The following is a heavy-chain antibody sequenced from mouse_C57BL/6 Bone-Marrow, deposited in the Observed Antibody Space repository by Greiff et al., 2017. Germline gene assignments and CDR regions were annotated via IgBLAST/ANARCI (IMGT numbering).Heavy chain of an antibody. V-gene: IGHV5-6*02. CDR2: ISSGGSYT. Sequence: EVKVVESGGDLVKPGGSLKLSCAASGFTFSSYGMSWVRQTPYKRLEWVATISSGGSYTYYPDSVKGRFTISRDNAKNTLYLQMSSLKSEDTAMYYCARRLRLDVWGTGTTVTVSS. J-gene: IGHJ1*03. CDR1: GFTFSSYG. CDR3: ARRLRLDV.